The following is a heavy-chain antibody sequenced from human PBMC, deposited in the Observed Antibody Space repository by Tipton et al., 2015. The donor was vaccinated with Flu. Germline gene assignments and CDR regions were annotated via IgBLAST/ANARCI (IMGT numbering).Heavy chain of an antibody. CDR2: IYSDGSI. D-gene: IGHD3-3*01. Sequence: SLSLSCAASGFTVSSNYMSWVRQAPGNGLEWVSIIYSDGSIYYADSVKGRFTISRDNSKNTVYLQMNSLRAEDTAVYYCARVPPFWSAWPPWMDVWGQGTTVTVSS. V-gene: IGHV3-53*01. CDR1: GFTVSSNY. J-gene: IGHJ6*02. CDR3: ARVPPFWSAWPPWMDV.